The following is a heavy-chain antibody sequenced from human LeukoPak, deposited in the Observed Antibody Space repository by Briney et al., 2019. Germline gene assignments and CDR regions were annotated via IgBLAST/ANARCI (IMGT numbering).Heavy chain of an antibody. CDR3: ARAEKPYDFWSGYFSSPLDYYMDV. V-gene: IGHV1-69*05. J-gene: IGHJ6*03. CDR2: IIPIFGTA. D-gene: IGHD3-3*01. Sequence: SVKVSCKASGGTFSSYAISWVRQAPGQGLEWMGGIIPIFGTANYAQKFQGRVTITTDESTSTAYMELSSLRSEDTAVYYCARAEKPYDFWSGYFSSPLDYYMDVWGKGTTVTVSS. CDR1: GGTFSSYA.